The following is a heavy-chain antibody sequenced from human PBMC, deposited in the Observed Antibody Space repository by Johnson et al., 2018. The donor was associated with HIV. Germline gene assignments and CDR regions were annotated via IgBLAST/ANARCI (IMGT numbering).Heavy chain of an antibody. CDR1: GFTFDDYG. CDR3: ARAGAVGFDAFDI. CDR2: ISWNSGSI. Sequence: VQLVESGGGLVQPGRSLRLSCAASGFTFDDYGMSWVRQGPGKRLEWVSGISWNSGSIGYADSVTGRFTISRDNAKNSLYLQMNSLRAEDTALYYCARAGAVGFDAFDIWGQGTMLIVSS. V-gene: IGHV3-9*01. J-gene: IGHJ3*02. D-gene: IGHD6-19*01.